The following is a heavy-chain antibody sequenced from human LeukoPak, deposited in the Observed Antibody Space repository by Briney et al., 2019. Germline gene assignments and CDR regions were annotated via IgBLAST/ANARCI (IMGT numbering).Heavy chain of an antibody. D-gene: IGHD3-16*01. Sequence: PGKSLRLSCAASGFTFSSYAMHWVRQAPGKGLEWVAVISYDRSNKYYADSVKGRFTISRDNSKNTLYLQMSNLRAEDTAVYFCARGGGLDVWGQGATVTVSS. CDR2: ISYDRSNK. CDR3: ARGGGLDV. CDR1: GFTFSSYA. J-gene: IGHJ6*02. V-gene: IGHV3-30-3*01.